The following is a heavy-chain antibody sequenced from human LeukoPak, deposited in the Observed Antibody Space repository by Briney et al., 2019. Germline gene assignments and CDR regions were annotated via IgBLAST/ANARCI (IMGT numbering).Heavy chain of an antibody. CDR3: ARDYGSGLTKGYYLDY. Sequence: PGGSLRLSCAASGFTFSNYAMSWVRQAPGKGLEWVSAFSGSGGSTYYADSVKGRFTISRDNSKNTLYLHMNSLRPEDTAVYYCARDYGSGLTKGYYLDYWGQGTLVTVSS. J-gene: IGHJ4*02. CDR1: GFTFSNYA. V-gene: IGHV3-23*01. CDR2: FSGSGGST. D-gene: IGHD3-10*01.